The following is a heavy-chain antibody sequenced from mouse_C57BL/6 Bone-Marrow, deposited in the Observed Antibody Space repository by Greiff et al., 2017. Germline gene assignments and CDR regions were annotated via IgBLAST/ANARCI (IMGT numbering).Heavy chain of an antibody. J-gene: IGHJ1*03. V-gene: IGHV1-72*01. CDR3: ARDDGYYWEYFDV. D-gene: IGHD2-3*01. CDR1: GYTFTSYW. CDR2: IDPNSGGT. Sequence: VQLQQPGAELVKPGASVKLSCKASGYTFTSYWMHWVKQRPGRGLEWIGRIDPNSGGTKYNEKFKSKATLTVDKPSSTAYMPLSSLTSEDSAVYYCARDDGYYWEYFDVWGTGTTVTVSS.